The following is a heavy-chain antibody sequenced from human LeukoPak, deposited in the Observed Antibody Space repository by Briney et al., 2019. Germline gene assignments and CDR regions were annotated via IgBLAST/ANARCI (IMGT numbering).Heavy chain of an antibody. Sequence: GGSLRLSCAASGFTFGPYTMNWVRQAPGKGLEWVSYISSSSDTIYYADSVKGRFTISRDNSKNTLYLQMNSLRAEDTAVYYCANPHSSLWFGELFPPDFDYWGQGTLVTVSS. CDR1: GFTFGPYT. D-gene: IGHD3-10*01. J-gene: IGHJ4*02. CDR2: ISSSSDTI. CDR3: ANPHSSLWFGELFPPDFDY. V-gene: IGHV3-48*01.